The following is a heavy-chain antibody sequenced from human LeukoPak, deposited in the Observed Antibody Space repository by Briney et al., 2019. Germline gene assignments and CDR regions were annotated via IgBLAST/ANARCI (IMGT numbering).Heavy chain of an antibody. V-gene: IGHV1-46*01. Sequence: ASVKVSCKASGYTFTSYYIHWVRQAPGQGLEWMGIINPSGGSTTYAQKFQGRVTITADESTSTAYMELSSLRSEDTAVYYCARDLREIPAAIGHDAFDIWGQGTMVTVSS. CDR3: ARDLREIPAAIGHDAFDI. J-gene: IGHJ3*02. CDR2: INPSGGST. D-gene: IGHD2-2*02. CDR1: GYTFTSYY.